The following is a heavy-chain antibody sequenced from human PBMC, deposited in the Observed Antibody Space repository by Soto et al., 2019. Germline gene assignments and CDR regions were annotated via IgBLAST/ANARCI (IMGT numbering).Heavy chain of an antibody. CDR3: ARHEGRIAVAGTFDY. J-gene: IGHJ4*02. D-gene: IGHD6-19*01. CDR2: IYYSGST. V-gene: IGHV4-39*01. CDR1: GGSISSSSYY. Sequence: QLQLQESGPGLVKPSETLSLTCTVSGGSISSSSYYWGWIRQPPGKGLEWIGSIYYSGSTYYNQSLKSRVTISVDTSKNQFSLKLSSVTAADTAVYYCARHEGRIAVAGTFDYWGQGTLVTVSS.